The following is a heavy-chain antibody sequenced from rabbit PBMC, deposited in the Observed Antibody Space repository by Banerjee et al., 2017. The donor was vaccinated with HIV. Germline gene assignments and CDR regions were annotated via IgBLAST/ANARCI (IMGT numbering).Heavy chain of an antibody. V-gene: IGHV1S40*01. D-gene: IGHD7-1*01. CDR3: AGDTCSSVSSYSLDL. Sequence: QSLEEAGGDLVKPGASLTLTCTASGFSFSSSYYMCWVRQAPGKGLEWIACIAAGSSGSTYYSTWAKGRFSISKTSSTTVTIQLTSLTAADAATYFCAGDTCSSVSSYSLDLWGPGTLVTVS. CDR1: GFSFSSSYY. CDR2: IAAGSSGST. J-gene: IGHJ6*01.